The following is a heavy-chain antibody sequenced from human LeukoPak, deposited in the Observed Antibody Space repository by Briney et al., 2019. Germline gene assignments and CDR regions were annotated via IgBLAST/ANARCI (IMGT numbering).Heavy chain of an antibody. D-gene: IGHD3-3*01. CDR2: IYSNGGT. CDR1: GGSISGYF. CDR3: ARDSAAAGFLAY. J-gene: IGHJ1*01. V-gene: IGHV4-59*01. Sequence: SSETLSLTCTVSGGSISGYFWSWIRQPPGKGLEWIAYIYSNGGTSYNPSLQSRVTISIDTSNQFSLKLGSVTAAATAVYFCARDSAAAGFLAYWGQGMLVTVSS.